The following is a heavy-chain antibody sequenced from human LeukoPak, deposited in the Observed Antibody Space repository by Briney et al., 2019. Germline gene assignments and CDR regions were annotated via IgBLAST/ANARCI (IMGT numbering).Heavy chain of an antibody. Sequence: GGSLTLSCAASGITASSYAMTWVRQAPGKGLEWVSSISGSGDRTMYADSVKGRFTISRDNFKNTLYLQMNSLRAEDTAVYHCAKDPNGDYIGAFDMWGQGTIVTVSS. J-gene: IGHJ3*02. D-gene: IGHD4-17*01. CDR2: ISGSGDRT. CDR1: GITASSYA. V-gene: IGHV3-23*01. CDR3: AKDPNGDYIGAFDM.